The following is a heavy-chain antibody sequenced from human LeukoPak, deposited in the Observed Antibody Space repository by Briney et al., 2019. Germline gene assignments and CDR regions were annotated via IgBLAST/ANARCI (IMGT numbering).Heavy chain of an antibody. J-gene: IGHJ4*02. D-gene: IGHD6-19*01. CDR1: GGSISSYY. CDR3: ASSSWEQWLLH. CDR2: IYTSGST. V-gene: IGHV4-4*07. Sequence: PSETLSLTCTVPGGSISSYYWSWIRQPAGKGLEWMGRIYTSGSTNYNPSLKSRVTMSVDTSKNQFALKLSSGTAAGTAVYYGASSSWEQWLLHWGEGTLVTVSS.